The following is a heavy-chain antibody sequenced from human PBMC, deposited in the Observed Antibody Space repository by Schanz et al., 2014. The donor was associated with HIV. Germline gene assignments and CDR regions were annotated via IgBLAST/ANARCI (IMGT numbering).Heavy chain of an antibody. CDR1: GFPLRDYG. V-gene: IGHV3-30*18. J-gene: IGHJ6*02. CDR3: AKDGGSRGRRRGMDV. D-gene: IGHD3-10*01. Sequence: QVQVVESGGGVVQPGRSLTLSCATTGFPLRDYGMHWVRQAAGKGLEWVALISYDGINKYYGDSVKGRFTISRDNSKNTVYLQMNSLRAEDTAIYHCAKDGGSRGRRRGMDVWGQGTTVTVSS. CDR2: ISYDGINK.